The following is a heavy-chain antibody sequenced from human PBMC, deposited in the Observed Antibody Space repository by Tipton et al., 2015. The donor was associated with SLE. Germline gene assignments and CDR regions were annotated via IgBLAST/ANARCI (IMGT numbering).Heavy chain of an antibody. J-gene: IGHJ1*01. CDR3: ASRDSSSWSIPPRAKYLQH. V-gene: IGHV4-38-2*02. Sequence: TLSLTCTVSGYSISSGYFRGWILQLPVKGLEWIGSIYHSGSTYFNLSLKSRVTISVDTSKNQFSLKLSSVTAADTAVYYCASRDSSSWSIPPRAKYLQHWGQGTLVTVSS. D-gene: IGHD6-13*01. CDR2: IYHSGST. CDR1: GYSISSGYF.